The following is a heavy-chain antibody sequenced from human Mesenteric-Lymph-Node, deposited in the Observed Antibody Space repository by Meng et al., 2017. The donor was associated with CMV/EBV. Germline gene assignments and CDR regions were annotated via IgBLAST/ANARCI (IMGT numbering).Heavy chain of an antibody. D-gene: IGHD6-13*01. CDR1: GFTVSSNY. CDR2: IYSGGST. V-gene: IGHV3-53*01. J-gene: IGHJ6*02. CDR3: ARDRGSSWPTRPYGMDV. Sequence: GESLKISCAASGFTVSSNYMSWVRQAPGKGLEWVSVIYSGGSTYYADSVKGRFTISRENAKNSLYLQMNSLRAGDTAVYYCARDRGSSWPTRPYGMDVWGQGTTVTVSS.